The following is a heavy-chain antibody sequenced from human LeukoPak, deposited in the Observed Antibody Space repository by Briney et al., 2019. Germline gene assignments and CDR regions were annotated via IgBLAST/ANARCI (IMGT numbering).Heavy chain of an antibody. Sequence: ASVKVSCKASGYTFTSYDINWVRQATGQGLEWMGWMNPNSGNTGYAQKFQGRVTMTRNTSISTAYMELSSLRSEDTAVYYCARGPPRYYYGSGSYSDAGDYWGQGTLVTVSS. CDR1: GYTFTSYD. CDR3: ARGPPRYYYGSGSYSDAGDY. J-gene: IGHJ4*02. V-gene: IGHV1-8*01. D-gene: IGHD3-10*01. CDR2: MNPNSGNT.